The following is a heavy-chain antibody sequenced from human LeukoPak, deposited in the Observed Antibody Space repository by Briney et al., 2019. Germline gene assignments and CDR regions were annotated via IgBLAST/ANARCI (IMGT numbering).Heavy chain of an antibody. CDR1: GYSFSIYW. D-gene: IGHD5-24*01. Sequence: GESLKISCKGSGYSFSIYWIGWVRQMPGKGLEWMGIIYPGDSDTRYSPSFQGQVTISADKSISTAYLQWSSLKASDTAMYYCAREPDGYNSPYYFDYWGQGTLVTVSS. CDR2: IYPGDSDT. V-gene: IGHV5-51*01. CDR3: AREPDGYNSPYYFDY. J-gene: IGHJ4*02.